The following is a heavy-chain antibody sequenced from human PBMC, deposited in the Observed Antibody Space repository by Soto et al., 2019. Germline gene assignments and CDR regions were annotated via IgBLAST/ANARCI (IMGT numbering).Heavy chain of an antibody. CDR3: VRGPPGWWLAY. V-gene: IGHV4-59*01. CDR2: IYETGES. J-gene: IGHJ4*02. CDR1: GDSISRYY. Sequence: QVQLQESGPGLVKPSETLSLTCSVSGDSISRYYWGWIRKPPGKELEWLGYIYETGESNYSPSLKSRVTMSVDTSTKLFSLKLTSVTAADTAVYYCVRGPPGWWLAYWGQGTLVTVSS. D-gene: IGHD2-21*01.